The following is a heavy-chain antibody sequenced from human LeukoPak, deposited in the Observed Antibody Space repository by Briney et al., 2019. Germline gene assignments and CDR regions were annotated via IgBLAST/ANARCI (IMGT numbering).Heavy chain of an antibody. V-gene: IGHV3-11*01. CDR2: IGSSDSII. CDR3: AREIVAGAFDS. CDR1: GFNVNDYY. D-gene: IGHD6-19*01. Sequence: PGGSLRLSCAVSGFNVNDYYISWIRQAPGKGLEWVSDIGSSDSIIAYGDSVRGRFTISGDFASNSLYLQMNSLRVEDTAVYYCAREIVAGAFDSWGQGTLVTVSS. J-gene: IGHJ4*02.